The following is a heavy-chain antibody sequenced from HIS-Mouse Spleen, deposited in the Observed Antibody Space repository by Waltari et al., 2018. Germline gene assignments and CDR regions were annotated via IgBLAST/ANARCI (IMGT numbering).Heavy chain of an antibody. CDR1: GFTFSSYG. D-gene: IGHD1-26*01. CDR2: ISYDGSNK. V-gene: IGHV3-30*18. Sequence: QVQLVESGGGVVQPGRSLRLSCAASGFTFSSYGMPLVRQAPGKGLEWVAVISYDGSNKYYADSVKGRFTISRDNSKNTLYLQMNSLRAEDTAVYYCAKDRGSPLYFDYWGQGTLVTVSS. CDR3: AKDRGSPLYFDY. J-gene: IGHJ4*02.